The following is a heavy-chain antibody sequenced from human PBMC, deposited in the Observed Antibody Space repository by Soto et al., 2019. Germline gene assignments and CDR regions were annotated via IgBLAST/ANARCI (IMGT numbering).Heavy chain of an antibody. CDR1: GFTFSNFE. CDR3: ARAECSSPDCLTAYYSYGLDV. CDR2: INTAGSTK. D-gene: IGHD3-9*01. V-gene: IGHV3-48*03. J-gene: IGHJ6*02. Sequence: LRLSCAASGFTFSNFEMHWVRQAPGKGLEWVSYINTAGSTKYYAESVKGRFTISRDNARNSLFLQMNSLRAEDTAVYYCARAECSSPDCLTAYYSYGLDVWGQGSTVTSP.